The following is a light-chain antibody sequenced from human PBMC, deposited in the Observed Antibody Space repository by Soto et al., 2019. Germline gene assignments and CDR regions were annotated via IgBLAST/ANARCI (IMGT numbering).Light chain of an antibody. CDR2: GVT. CDR1: SSDVGGYNY. V-gene: IGLV2-14*01. CDR3: FSHRGGDSHV. J-gene: IGLJ1*01. Sequence: QSVLTQPASVPGSPGQSITISCTGTSSDVGGYNYVSWYQQYPGKAPKLIIYGVTNRPSGVSNRFSGSKTGNTASLTISGLQAEDEADYYCFSHRGGDSHVFGTGTKVTVL.